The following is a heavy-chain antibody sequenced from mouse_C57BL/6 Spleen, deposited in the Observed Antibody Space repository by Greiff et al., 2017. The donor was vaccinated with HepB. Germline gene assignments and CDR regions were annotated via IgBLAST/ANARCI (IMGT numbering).Heavy chain of an antibody. Sequence: VQLQESGAELARPGASVKMSCKASGYTFTSYTMHWVKQRPGQGLEWIGYINPSSGYTKYNQKFKDKATLTADKSSSTAYMQLCSLTSEDSAVYYCARSYDYDPWFAYWGQGTLVTVSA. J-gene: IGHJ3*01. CDR1: GYTFTSYT. D-gene: IGHD2-4*01. CDR2: INPSSGYT. V-gene: IGHV1-4*01. CDR3: ARSYDYDPWFAY.